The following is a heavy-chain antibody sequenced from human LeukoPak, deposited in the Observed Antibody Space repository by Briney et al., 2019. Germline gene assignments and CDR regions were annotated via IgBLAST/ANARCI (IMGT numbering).Heavy chain of an antibody. CDR2: ISGSGGST. J-gene: IGHJ4*02. Sequence: GGSLRLSCAASGFTFSSYAMSWVRQAPGKGLEWVSAISGSGGSTYYADSVKGRFTISRDNSKNTLYLQMNSLRAEDTAVYYCAKDVIRYYDSSGYDYWGQGTLVTVSS. V-gene: IGHV3-23*01. CDR1: GFTFSSYA. D-gene: IGHD3-22*01. CDR3: AKDVIRYYDSSGYDY.